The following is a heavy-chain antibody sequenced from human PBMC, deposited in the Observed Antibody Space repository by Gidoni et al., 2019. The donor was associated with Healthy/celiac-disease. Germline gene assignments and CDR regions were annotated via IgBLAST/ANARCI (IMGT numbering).Heavy chain of an antibody. V-gene: IGHV3-23*01. CDR2: ISGSGGST. D-gene: IGHD3-22*01. CDR3: AKDQRGYYYFDY. CDR1: GFTFSSYA. J-gene: IGHJ4*02. Sequence: EVQLLESGGSLVQPGGSLRLSCAASGFTFSSYAMSWVRQAPGKGLGWVSAISGSGGSTYYADSVKGRFTISRDNSKNTLYLQMNSLRAEDTAVYYCAKDQRGYYYFDYWGQGTLVTVSS.